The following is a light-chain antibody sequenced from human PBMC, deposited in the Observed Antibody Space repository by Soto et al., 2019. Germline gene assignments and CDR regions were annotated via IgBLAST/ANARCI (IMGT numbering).Light chain of an antibody. V-gene: IGKV1-9*01. CDR1: QEISGY. J-gene: IGKJ1*01. Sequence: IHLTQSPSSLSASVGDRVTITCRASQEISGYLAWYQHTPGKAPKLLIYGVSTLQDGVSSRFSGRGSGTDFSLTISSLQPEDFATYYCQHLHWAFGPGT. CDR2: GVS. CDR3: QHLHWA.